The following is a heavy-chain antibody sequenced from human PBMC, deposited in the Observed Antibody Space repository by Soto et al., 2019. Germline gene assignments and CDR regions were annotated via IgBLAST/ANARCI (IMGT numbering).Heavy chain of an antibody. CDR2: IIPILGIA. D-gene: IGHD4-17*01. J-gene: IGHJ6*02. Sequence: QVQLVQSGAEVKKPGSSVKVSCKASGGTFSSYTISWVRQAPGQGLEWMGRIIPILGIANYAQKFQGRVTITADKSTTTGYMELSSLRSDDTVVCYCARDLSTVVTAGYYGMDVWGQGTTVTVSS. V-gene: IGHV1-69*08. CDR1: GGTFSSYT. CDR3: ARDLSTVVTAGYYGMDV.